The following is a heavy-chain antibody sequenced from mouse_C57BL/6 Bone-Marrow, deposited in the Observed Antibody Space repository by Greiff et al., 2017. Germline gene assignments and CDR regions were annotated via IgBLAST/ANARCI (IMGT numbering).Heavy chain of an antibody. CDR1: GYTFTSYG. J-gene: IGHJ2*01. D-gene: IGHD1-2*01. Sequence: QVQLQQSGAELARPGASVKLSCKASGYTFTSYGISWVKQRTGQGLEWIGEIYPRSGNTYYNEEFKGKATLTADKSSSTAYMELRSLTSEDSAVYFCARRLRRWYYFDYWGQGTTLTVSS. CDR2: IYPRSGNT. CDR3: ARRLRRWYYFDY. V-gene: IGHV1-81*01.